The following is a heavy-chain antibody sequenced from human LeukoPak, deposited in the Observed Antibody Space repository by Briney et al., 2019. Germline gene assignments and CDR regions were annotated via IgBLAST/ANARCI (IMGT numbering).Heavy chain of an antibody. V-gene: IGHV3-30*02. CDR3: AKDVAPSNYYYMDV. J-gene: IGHJ6*03. CDR1: GFTFSSYS. Sequence: GGSLRLSCAASGFTFSSYSMNWVRQAPGKGLEWVAFVRYDGSNKQFADSVKGRFTMSRDNSKKTLFLLMNSLTTEDTAVYYCAKDVAPSNYYYMDVWGKGTTVTVSS. CDR2: VRYDGSNK.